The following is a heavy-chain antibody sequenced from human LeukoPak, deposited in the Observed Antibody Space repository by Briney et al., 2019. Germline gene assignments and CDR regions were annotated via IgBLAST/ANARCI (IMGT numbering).Heavy chain of an antibody. D-gene: IGHD2-2*01. J-gene: IGHJ4*02. CDR3: AKEAPRYCSSTSCLGY. V-gene: IGHV3-30*02. CDR2: IRYDGSNK. CDR1: GFTFSSYG. Sequence: PGGSLRLSCAASGFTFSSYGMHWVRQAPGKGLEWVAFIRYDGSNKYYADSVKGRFTISRDNSKNTLYLQMNSLRAEDTAVYYCAKEAPRYCSSTSCLGYWGQGTLVTVSS.